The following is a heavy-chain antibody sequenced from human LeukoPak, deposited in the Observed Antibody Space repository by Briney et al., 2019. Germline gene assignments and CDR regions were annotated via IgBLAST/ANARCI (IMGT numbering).Heavy chain of an antibody. Sequence: GGSLRLSCAASGFIFRIYAVSWVRQAPGKGLEWVSAITGSGDTTYYADSVKGRFTISRDNSKNTLYVEMNTLRAEDTAVYYCAKWGDYDILTGYYVSDFWGQGTLVTVSS. D-gene: IGHD3-9*01. CDR1: GFIFRIYA. J-gene: IGHJ4*02. CDR2: ITGSGDTT. CDR3: AKWGDYDILTGYYVSDF. V-gene: IGHV3-23*01.